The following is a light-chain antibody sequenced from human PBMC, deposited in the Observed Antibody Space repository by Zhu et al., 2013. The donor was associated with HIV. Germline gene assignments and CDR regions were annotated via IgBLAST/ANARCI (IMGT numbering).Light chain of an antibody. V-gene: IGLV2-18*02. CDR2: EGS. CDR1: SSDVGSYNR. J-gene: IGLJ2*01. CDR3: SSYTRSTTLV. Sequence: QSALTQPPSVSGSPGQSVAISCTGTSSDVGSYNRVSWYQQPPGTAPKLMIYEGSKRPSGVSNRFSGSKSGNTASLTISGLQAEDEADYYCSSYTRSTTLVFGGGTKLTVL.